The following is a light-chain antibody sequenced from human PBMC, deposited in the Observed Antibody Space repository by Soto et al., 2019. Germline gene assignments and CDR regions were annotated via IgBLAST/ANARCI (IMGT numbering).Light chain of an antibody. CDR1: QSVSSSY. CDR2: GAS. CDR3: QQYGSSPWP. V-gene: IGKV3-20*01. Sequence: EIVLTQSPRTLSLSPGERATLSCRASQSVSSSYLAWYQQKPGQAPTLLIYGASTRATGIPDRFSGSGSGTDFTLTISRLEPEDFAVYYCQQYGSSPWPFGQGTKVGI. J-gene: IGKJ1*01.